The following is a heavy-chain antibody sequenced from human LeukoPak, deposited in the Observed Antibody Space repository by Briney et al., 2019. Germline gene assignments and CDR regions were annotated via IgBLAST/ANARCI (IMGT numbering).Heavy chain of an antibody. CDR3: VRGVGGGTLRRFDP. V-gene: IGHV1-2*02. J-gene: IGHJ5*02. CDR1: GYTFTAYY. CDR2: MNPNNGGT. D-gene: IGHD2-15*01. Sequence: ASVKVSCKTSGYTFTAYYIDWVRLAPGQGLEWMGWMNPNNGGTDYAQKFQGRVTMTRDTSISTAYMELSRLTYDDTAVYYCVRGVGGGTLRRFDPWGQGTLVTVSS.